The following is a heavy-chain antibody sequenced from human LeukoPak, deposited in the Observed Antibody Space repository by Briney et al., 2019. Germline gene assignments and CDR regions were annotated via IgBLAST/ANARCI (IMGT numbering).Heavy chain of an antibody. Sequence: PGRSLRLSCAASGFTFSSYGMHWVRQAPGKGLEWVAVIWCDRSNKYYADSVKGRFTISRDNSKNTLYLQMNSLRAEDTAVYYCAKVMRGYDSSGYYRFLDYWGQGTLVTVSS. D-gene: IGHD3-22*01. J-gene: IGHJ4*02. CDR1: GFTFSSYG. CDR2: IWCDRSNK. V-gene: IGHV3-33*06. CDR3: AKVMRGYDSSGYYRFLDY.